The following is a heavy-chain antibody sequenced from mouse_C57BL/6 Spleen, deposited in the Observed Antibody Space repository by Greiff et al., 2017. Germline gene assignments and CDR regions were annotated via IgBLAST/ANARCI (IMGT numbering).Heavy chain of an antibody. D-gene: IGHD4-1*01. CDR3: ARDRVTGRVVNYFDY. V-gene: IGHV5-4*01. J-gene: IGHJ2*01. CDR2: ISDGGSYT. Sequence: EVKLMESGGGLVKPGGSLKLSCAASGFTFSSYAMSWVRQTPEKRLEWVATISDGGSYTYYPDNVKGRFTISRDNAKNNLYLQMSHLKSEDTAMYYCARDRVTGRVVNYFDYWGQGTTLTVSS. CDR1: GFTFSSYA.